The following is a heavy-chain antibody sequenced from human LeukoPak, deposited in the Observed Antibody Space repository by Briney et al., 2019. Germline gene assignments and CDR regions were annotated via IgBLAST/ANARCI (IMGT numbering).Heavy chain of an antibody. CDR2: IKQDGSEK. CDR3: ARVITIFGGDYYYYMDV. D-gene: IGHD3-3*01. J-gene: IGHJ6*03. Sequence: TGGSLRLSCAASGFTFSSYWMSWVRQAPGKGLEWVANIKQDGSEKYYVDSVKGRFTISRDNAKNSLYLQMNSLRAEDTAVYYCARVITIFGGDYYYYMDVWGKGTTVTVSS. CDR1: GFTFSSYW. V-gene: IGHV3-7*04.